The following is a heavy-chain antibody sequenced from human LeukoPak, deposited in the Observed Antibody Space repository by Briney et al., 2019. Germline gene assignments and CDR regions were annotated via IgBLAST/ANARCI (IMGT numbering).Heavy chain of an antibody. CDR2: INHNGST. D-gene: IGHD2-2*01. CDR3: ARGFGGDCSSTSCYVDFDY. V-gene: IGHV4-34*01. J-gene: IGHJ4*02. Sequence: SETLSLTCAVYGGSFSGYYWSWIRQPPGKGLEWIGEINHNGSTNYNPSLKSRVTISVDTSKNQFSLKLSSVTAADTAVYYCARGFGGDCSSTSCYVDFDYWGQGTLVTVSS. CDR1: GGSFSGYY.